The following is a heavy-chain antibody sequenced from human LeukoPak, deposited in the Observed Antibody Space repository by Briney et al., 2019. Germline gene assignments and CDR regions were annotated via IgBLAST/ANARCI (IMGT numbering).Heavy chain of an antibody. V-gene: IGHV4-38-2*02. Sequence: SETLSLTCTVSGYSTSSGYYWGWIRQPPGKGLEWIGSIYHSGSTYYNPSLKSRVTISVDTSKNQFSLKLSSVTAADTAVYYCAVRSVARSTYYYYMDVWGKGTTVAVSS. CDR2: IYHSGST. D-gene: IGHD6-19*01. CDR3: AVRSVARSTYYYYMDV. CDR1: GYSTSSGYY. J-gene: IGHJ6*03.